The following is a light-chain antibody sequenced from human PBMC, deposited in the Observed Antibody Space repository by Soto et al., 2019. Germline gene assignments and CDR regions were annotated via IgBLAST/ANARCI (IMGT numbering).Light chain of an antibody. V-gene: IGLV2-8*01. J-gene: IGLJ2*01. CDR1: SSDVGRYNF. CDR2: DVS. CDR3: SSYAGFNEIL. Sequence: QSALTQPPSASGSPGQSVTISCTGTSSDVGRYNFVSWYQQHPGEVPRLIIYDVSKRPSGVPDRFSGSKSGDTASLTVSGLQAEDEADYYCSSYAGFNEILFGGGTKVTVL.